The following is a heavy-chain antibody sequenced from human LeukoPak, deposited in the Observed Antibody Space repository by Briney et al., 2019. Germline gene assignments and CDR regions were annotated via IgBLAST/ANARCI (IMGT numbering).Heavy chain of an antibody. V-gene: IGHV3-21*01. CDR2: ITSSSSYI. CDR1: GFTFSSYS. D-gene: IGHD6-13*01. CDR3: ARAYSGYFDY. J-gene: IGHJ4*02. Sequence: PGGCLRLSCAASGFTFSSYSMNWVRQAPGKGLEWVSSITSSSSYIHYADSVKGRFTISRDNAKNSLYLQMNSLRAEDTAVYYCARAYSGYFDYWGQGTLVTVSS.